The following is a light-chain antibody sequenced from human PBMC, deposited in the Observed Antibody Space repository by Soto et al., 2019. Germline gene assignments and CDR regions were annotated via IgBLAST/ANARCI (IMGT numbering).Light chain of an antibody. CDR3: QQRSNWPHIT. CDR1: QSVSSY. J-gene: IGKJ3*01. CDR2: DAS. Sequence: EIVLTQSPATLSLSPGERATLSCRASQSVSSYLAWYQQKPGQAPRLLIYDASNRATGIPARFSGSGSGTDFTLTISSLELEDFAVYYCQQRSNWPHITFGPGTKVDIK. V-gene: IGKV3-11*01.